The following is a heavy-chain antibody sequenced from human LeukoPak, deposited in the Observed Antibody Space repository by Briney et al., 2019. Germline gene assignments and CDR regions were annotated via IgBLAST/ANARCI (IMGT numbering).Heavy chain of an antibody. J-gene: IGHJ4*02. CDR3: AKMNVLTGYYTPYFDY. Sequence: GGSLRLSCAASGFTFSSYAMSWVRQAPRKGLEWVSAVSGSGGSTYYADSLKGRFTISRDNSKNTLSLQMSSLSAEDTAVYYCAKMNVLTGYYTPYFDYGGQGTLVTVSS. CDR1: GFTFSSYA. V-gene: IGHV3-23*01. D-gene: IGHD3-9*01. CDR2: VSGSGGST.